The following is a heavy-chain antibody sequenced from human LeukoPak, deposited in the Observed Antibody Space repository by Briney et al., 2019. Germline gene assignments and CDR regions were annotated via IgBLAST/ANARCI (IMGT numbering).Heavy chain of an antibody. CDR1: GGSISSSGYY. D-gene: IGHD5-12*01. Sequence: SQTLSLTCTVSGGSISSSGYYWSWIRQHPGKGLEWIGYIYYSGSTYYNPSLKSRVTISVDTPKNQFSLKLSSVTAADTAVYYCARDLSGHDAFDIWGQGTMVTVSS. V-gene: IGHV4-31*03. CDR3: ARDLSGHDAFDI. J-gene: IGHJ3*02. CDR2: IYYSGST.